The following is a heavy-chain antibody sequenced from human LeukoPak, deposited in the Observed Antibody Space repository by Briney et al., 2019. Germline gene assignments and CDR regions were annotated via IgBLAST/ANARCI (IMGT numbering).Heavy chain of an antibody. CDR2: IYYSGST. CDR3: ARHEDYYGSGSLGLFDY. J-gene: IGHJ4*02. Sequence: SETLSLTCTVSGGSISSYYWSWIRQPPGKGLEWIGYIYYSGSTNYNPSLKSRATISVDTSKNQSSLKLSSVTAADTAVYYCARHEDYYGSGSLGLFDYWGQGTLVTVSS. V-gene: IGHV4-59*08. CDR1: GGSISSYY. D-gene: IGHD3-10*01.